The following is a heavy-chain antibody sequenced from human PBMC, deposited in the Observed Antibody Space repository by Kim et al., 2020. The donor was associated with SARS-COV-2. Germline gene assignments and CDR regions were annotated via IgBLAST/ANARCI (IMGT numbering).Heavy chain of an antibody. V-gene: IGHV4-34*01. Sequence: PSLQRRVTISVDTSKNQFSLKLSSVTAADTAVYYCARWGSSSWSPERFDYWGQGTLVTVSS. J-gene: IGHJ4*02. CDR3: ARWGSSSWSPERFDY. D-gene: IGHD6-13*01.